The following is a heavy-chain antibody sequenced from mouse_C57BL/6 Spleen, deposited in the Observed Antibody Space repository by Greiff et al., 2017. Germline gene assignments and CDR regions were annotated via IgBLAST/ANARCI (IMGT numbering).Heavy chain of an antibody. D-gene: IGHD6-1*01. CDR3: ARRNHGLYYAMDY. J-gene: IGHJ4*01. CDR2: INPSNGWT. Sequence: VQLQQPGTELVKPGASVKLSCKASGYTFTSYWMHWVKQRPGQGLEWIGHINPSNGWTNYNEKFKSKATLTVDKSSSTAYMLLSSLTSDDSAVYYCARRNHGLYYAMDYGGQGTSVTVSS. CDR1: GYTFTSYW. V-gene: IGHV1-53*01.